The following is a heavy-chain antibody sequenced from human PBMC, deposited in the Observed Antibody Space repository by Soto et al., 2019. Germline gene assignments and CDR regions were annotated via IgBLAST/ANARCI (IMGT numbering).Heavy chain of an antibody. D-gene: IGHD6-13*01. Sequence: SEALSSTCTVACGSISSYYWICVLQPPGKGLEWIGYIYYSGSTNYNPSLKSRVTISVDTSKNQFSLKLSSVTAADTAVYYCARDWGAAANWFDPWGKGTLVTVS. CDR1: CGSISSYY. J-gene: IGHJ5*02. CDR3: ARDWGAAANWFDP. V-gene: IGHV4-59*01. CDR2: IYYSGST.